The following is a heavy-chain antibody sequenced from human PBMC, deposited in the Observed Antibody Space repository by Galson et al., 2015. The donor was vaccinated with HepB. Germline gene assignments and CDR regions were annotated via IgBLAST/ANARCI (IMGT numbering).Heavy chain of an antibody. J-gene: IGHJ4*02. D-gene: IGHD3-22*01. CDR3: ARDGPDYYDSSGYRTYYFDY. V-gene: IGHV1-18*01. Sequence: SVKVSCKASGYTFTSYGISWVRQAPGQGLEWMGWISAYNGNTNYAQKLQGRVTMTTDTSTSTAYMELRSLRSDDTAVYYCARDGPDYYDSSGYRTYYFDYWGQGTLVTVSS. CDR2: ISAYNGNT. CDR1: GYTFTSYG.